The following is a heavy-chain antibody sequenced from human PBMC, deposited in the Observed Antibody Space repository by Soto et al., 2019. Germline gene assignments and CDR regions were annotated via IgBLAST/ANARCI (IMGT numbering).Heavy chain of an antibody. V-gene: IGHV1-69*13. D-gene: IGHD1-26*01. CDR3: ARGSVGATRGIFDY. J-gene: IGHJ4*02. CDR1: GGTFSSYA. Sequence: SVKVSCKASGGTFSSYAISWARQAPGQGLEWMGGIIPIFGTANYAQKFQGRVTITADESTSTAYMELSSLRSEDTAVYYCARGSVGATRGIFDYWGQGTLVTDSS. CDR2: IIPIFGTA.